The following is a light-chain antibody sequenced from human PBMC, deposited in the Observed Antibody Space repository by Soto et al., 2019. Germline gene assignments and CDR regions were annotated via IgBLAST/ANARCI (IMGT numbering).Light chain of an antibody. CDR3: QQYGDWPPET. Sequence: EVVLTQSPATLSVSPGDMATLSCRASQSVSRNLAWYQQKPGQAPRLLIYGASTRATGVPARFSGSGSATEFTLSISSLQSEDLAVYYCQQYGDWPPETFGQGTKLEI. CDR1: QSVSRN. V-gene: IGKV3-15*01. CDR2: GAS. J-gene: IGKJ2*01.